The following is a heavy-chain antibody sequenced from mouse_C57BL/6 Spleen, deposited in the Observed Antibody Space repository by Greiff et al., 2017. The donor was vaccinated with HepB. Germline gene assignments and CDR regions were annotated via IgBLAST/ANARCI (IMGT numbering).Heavy chain of an antibody. V-gene: IGHV5-4*01. Sequence: EVMLVESGGGLVKPGGSLKLSCAASGFTFSSYAMSWVRQTPEKRLEWVATISDGGSYTYYPDNVKGRFTISRDNAKNNLYLQMSHLKSEDTAMYYCARDSGTSFDYWGQGTTLTVSS. CDR2: ISDGGSYT. D-gene: IGHD4-1*01. CDR3: ARDSGTSFDY. J-gene: IGHJ2*01. CDR1: GFTFSSYA.